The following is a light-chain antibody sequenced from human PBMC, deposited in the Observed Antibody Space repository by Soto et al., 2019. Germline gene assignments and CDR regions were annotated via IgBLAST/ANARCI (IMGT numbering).Light chain of an antibody. J-gene: IGKJ1*01. CDR2: DAS. V-gene: IGKV3-11*01. CDR1: QSVSSY. Sequence: DIEMTQSPATLSLSPGETATVPCRAIQSVSSYLAWHQQKPGQAPRLLIYDASTRATGIPARFSGSGSGTDFTLTISSLEPEDFAVYYCQQRSNWPRTFGQGTKVDIK. CDR3: QQRSNWPRT.